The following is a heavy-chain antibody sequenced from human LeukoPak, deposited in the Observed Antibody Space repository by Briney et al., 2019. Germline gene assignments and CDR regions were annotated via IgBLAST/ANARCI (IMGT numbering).Heavy chain of an antibody. CDR3: ARSQIHDY. CDR1: GYTFTGYY. J-gene: IGHJ4*02. V-gene: IGHV1-2*02. Sequence: ASVKVSCKASGYTFTGYYIHLVRQAPGQGLGWMGWINPNSGDTKYSQNFQGRVTMTRDTSIITAYMELSSLRSDDTAVYYCARSQIHDYWGQGTLVTVSS. CDR2: INPNSGDT.